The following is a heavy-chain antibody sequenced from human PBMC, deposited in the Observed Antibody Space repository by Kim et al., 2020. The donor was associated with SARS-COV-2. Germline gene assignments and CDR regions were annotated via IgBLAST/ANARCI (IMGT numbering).Heavy chain of an antibody. Sequence: GGSLRLSCAASGFTFSSYGMHWVRQAPGKGLEWVAVISYDGSNKYYADSVKGRFTISRDNSKNTLYLQMNSLRAEDTAVYYCAKELSSGWYYFDYWGQGTLVTVSS. V-gene: IGHV3-30*18. CDR2: ISYDGSNK. CDR1: GFTFSSYG. CDR3: AKELSSGWYYFDY. J-gene: IGHJ4*02. D-gene: IGHD6-19*01.